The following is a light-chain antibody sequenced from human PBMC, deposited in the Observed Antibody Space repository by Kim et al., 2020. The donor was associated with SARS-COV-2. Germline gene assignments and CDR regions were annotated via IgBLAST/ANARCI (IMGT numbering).Light chain of an antibody. CDR3: LQHNTYPIT. CDR1: QDIRND. J-gene: IGKJ5*01. Sequence: ASVRGRVTITCRASQDIRNDLGWYQQNPGRAPKRLIYGASSLQSGVPSRFSGSGSGTEFTLTISSLQPEDFATYFCLQHNTYPITFGQGTRLEIK. V-gene: IGKV1-17*01. CDR2: GAS.